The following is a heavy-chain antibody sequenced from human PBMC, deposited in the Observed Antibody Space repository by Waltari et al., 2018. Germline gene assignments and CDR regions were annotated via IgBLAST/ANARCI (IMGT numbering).Heavy chain of an antibody. J-gene: IGHJ4*02. CDR3: ATSGWYCFDY. Sequence: EVQLVESGGGLVQPGGYLSLSCDASGFTLSGFGRNWVRKTPGKGLEWVAGIKQDGSEKYYADSVKGRFTISRDNAKNSRYLQMNSLRAEDTAVYYCATSGWYCFDYWGQGTLVTVSS. CDR1: GFTLSGFG. V-gene: IGHV3-7*01. D-gene: IGHD6-19*01. CDR2: IKQDGSEK.